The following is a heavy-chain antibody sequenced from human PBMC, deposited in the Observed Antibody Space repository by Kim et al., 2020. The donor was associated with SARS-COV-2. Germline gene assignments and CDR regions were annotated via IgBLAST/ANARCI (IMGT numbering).Heavy chain of an antibody. V-gene: IGHV3-33*06. J-gene: IGHJ3*02. CDR1: GFTFSSYG. D-gene: IGHD3-9*01. CDR2: IWYDGSNK. Sequence: GGSLRLSCAASGFTFSSYGMHWVRQAPGKGLEWVAVIWYDGSNKYYADSVKGRFTISRDNSKNTLYLQMNSLRAEDTAVYYCAKDFDILTGDGAFDIWGQGTMVTVSS. CDR3: AKDFDILTGDGAFDI.